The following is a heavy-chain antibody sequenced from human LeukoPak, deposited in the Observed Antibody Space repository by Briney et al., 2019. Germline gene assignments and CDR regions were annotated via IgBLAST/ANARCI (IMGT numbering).Heavy chain of an antibody. V-gene: IGHV4-4*07. CDR2: IYSSGSS. CDR1: GASISRYS. Sequence: KPSETLSLTCTVSGASISRYSWSWIRQPAGKGLEWIGRIYSSGSSDYNPSLNSRVTISVDTSKNQFSLKLSSVTATDTAVYYCARVPQESYCSGGTCYHHYYGMDVWGQGTTVTVSS. D-gene: IGHD2-15*01. CDR3: ARVPQESYCSGGTCYHHYYGMDV. J-gene: IGHJ6*02.